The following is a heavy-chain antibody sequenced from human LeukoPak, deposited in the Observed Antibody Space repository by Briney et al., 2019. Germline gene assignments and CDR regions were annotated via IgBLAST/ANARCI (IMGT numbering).Heavy chain of an antibody. Sequence: PGGSLRLSCSASLFTFDDYARPCVRQAPGRGVESVPGIRWNSGSIGYAESVKGRFTISRDNAKTSLYLQMNSLRAEDTALYYCARSAESGYNTRSLDYWGQGTLVTVSS. D-gene: IGHD3-3*01. CDR2: IRWNSGSI. CDR1: LFTFDDYA. J-gene: IGHJ4*02. CDR3: ARSAESGYNTRSLDY. V-gene: IGHV3-9*01.